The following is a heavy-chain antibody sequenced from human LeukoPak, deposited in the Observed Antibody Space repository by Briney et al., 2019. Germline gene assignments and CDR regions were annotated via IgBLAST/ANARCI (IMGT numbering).Heavy chain of an antibody. V-gene: IGHV1-8*03. Sequence: ASVKVSCKASGYTFTSYDINWVRQATGQGLEWMGWMNPNSGDTGYAQKFQGRVTITRNTSISTAYMELSSLRSEDTAVYYCARAPRITMVRGVIYWFDPWGQGTLVTVSS. J-gene: IGHJ5*02. CDR3: ARAPRITMVRGVIYWFDP. D-gene: IGHD3-10*01. CDR2: MNPNSGDT. CDR1: GYTFTSYD.